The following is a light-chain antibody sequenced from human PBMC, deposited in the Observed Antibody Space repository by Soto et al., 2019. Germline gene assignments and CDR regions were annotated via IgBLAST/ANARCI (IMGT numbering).Light chain of an antibody. Sequence: QSALNQPAAVSGSPGQSITISCTGTSSDVGGYNYVSWYQQHPGKAPKLMIYDVSNRPSGVSNRFSGSKSGNTASLTISGLQAEDEADYYCSSYTSSSTRVFGPGTKVTVL. CDR3: SSYTSSSTRV. J-gene: IGLJ1*01. V-gene: IGLV2-14*01. CDR2: DVS. CDR1: SSDVGGYNY.